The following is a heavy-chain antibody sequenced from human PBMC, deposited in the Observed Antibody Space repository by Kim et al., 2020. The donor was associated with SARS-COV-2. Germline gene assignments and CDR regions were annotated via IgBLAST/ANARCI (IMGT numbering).Heavy chain of an antibody. D-gene: IGHD3-22*01. V-gene: IGHV3-23*01. CDR3: AKDLLSHHFDSSGYYVFES. CDR1: GFTFTFYA. J-gene: IGHJ4*02. Sequence: GGSLRLSCAVSGFTFTFYAMTWVRQAPGRGLEWVSSISASGGDTYYADSVQGRFTISRDISKNTVYLQMNDLRAEDTAVYYCAKDLLSHHFDSSGYYVFESWGQGTLVTVSA. CDR2: ISASGGDT.